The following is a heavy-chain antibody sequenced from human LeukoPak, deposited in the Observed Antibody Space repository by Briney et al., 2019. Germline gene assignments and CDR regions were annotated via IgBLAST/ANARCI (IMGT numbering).Heavy chain of an antibody. J-gene: IGHJ3*02. CDR1: GGSISSSGYS. Sequence: PSETLSLTCAVSGGSISSSGYSWSWLRQPPGKGLEWIGYIYHSGSTYYNPSLKSRVTISVDRSKNQFSLKLSSVTAADTAVYYCARGAYCGGDCYFGAFDIWDQGTMVTVSS. D-gene: IGHD2-21*02. CDR2: IYHSGST. V-gene: IGHV4-30-2*01. CDR3: ARGAYCGGDCYFGAFDI.